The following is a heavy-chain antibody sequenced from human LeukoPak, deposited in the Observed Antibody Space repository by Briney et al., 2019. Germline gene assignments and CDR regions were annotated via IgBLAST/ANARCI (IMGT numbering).Heavy chain of an antibody. D-gene: IGHD1-26*01. Sequence: GGSLRLSCAASGFTFSSYAMSWVRQAPGKGLEWVSAISGSGGSTYYADSVKGRFTISRDNSKNTLYLQMNSLRAEDTAVYYCAKDPSYSGSYLWAFDIWGQGTMVTVSS. CDR3: AKDPSYSGSYLWAFDI. J-gene: IGHJ3*02. CDR1: GFTFSSYA. V-gene: IGHV3-23*01. CDR2: ISGSGGST.